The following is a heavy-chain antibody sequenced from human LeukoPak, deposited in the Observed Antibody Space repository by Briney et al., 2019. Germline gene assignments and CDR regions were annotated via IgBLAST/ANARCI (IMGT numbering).Heavy chain of an antibody. CDR3: ASQIYYYGSGNPDAFDI. CDR1: KFTFSDYA. V-gene: IGHV3-7*01. J-gene: IGHJ3*02. D-gene: IGHD3-10*01. CDR2: IKQDGSEK. Sequence: PGGSLRLSCVTSKFTFSDYAMNWVRQAPGKGLEWVANIKQDGSEKYYVDSVKGRFTISRDNAKNSLYLQMNSLRAEDTAVYYCASQIYYYGSGNPDAFDIWGQGTMVTVSS.